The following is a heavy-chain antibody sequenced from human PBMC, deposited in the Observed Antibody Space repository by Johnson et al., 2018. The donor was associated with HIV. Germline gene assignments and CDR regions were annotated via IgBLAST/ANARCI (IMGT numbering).Heavy chain of an antibody. D-gene: IGHD6-6*01. J-gene: IGHJ3*02. CDR2: IYSGGST. V-gene: IGHV3-66*02. CDR3: ARVGDSSSSLGAFDI. CDR1: GFTFSSYA. Sequence: DVQLAESGGGVVQPGGSLRLSCAASGFTFSSYAMSWVRQAPGKGLEWVSVIYSGGSTYYADSVKGRFTISRDNYKNTLYLQMNSMRAEDTAVYYCARVGDSSSSLGAFDIWGQGTMVTVSS.